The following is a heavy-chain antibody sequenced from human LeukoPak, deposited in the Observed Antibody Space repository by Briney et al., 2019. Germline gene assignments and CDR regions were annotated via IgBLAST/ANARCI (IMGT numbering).Heavy chain of an antibody. CDR2: ISSSGSTI. V-gene: IGHV3-48*03. Sequence: TGGSLRLSCAASGFTFSSYEMNWVRQAPGKGLEWDSYISSSGSTIYYADSVKGRFTISRDNAKNSLYLQMNSLRAEDTAVYYCARLGNYYDSSGYQVGAFDIWGQGTMVTVSS. CDR1: GFTFSSYE. J-gene: IGHJ3*02. CDR3: ARLGNYYDSSGYQVGAFDI. D-gene: IGHD3-22*01.